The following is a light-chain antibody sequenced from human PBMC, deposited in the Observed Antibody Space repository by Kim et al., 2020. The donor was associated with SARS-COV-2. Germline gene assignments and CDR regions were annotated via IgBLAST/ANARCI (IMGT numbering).Light chain of an antibody. Sequence: EIVLTQSPGTLSLSPGERATLSCRASQSVANNYLAWFHQRPGQAPRLLIYGALHRATGIPDRFSGSGSETDFTLTISRREPEDCAVYYCQQYGSSPPWTFGQGTKVDIK. CDR2: GAL. CDR1: QSVANNY. J-gene: IGKJ1*01. CDR3: QQYGSSPPWT. V-gene: IGKV3-20*01.